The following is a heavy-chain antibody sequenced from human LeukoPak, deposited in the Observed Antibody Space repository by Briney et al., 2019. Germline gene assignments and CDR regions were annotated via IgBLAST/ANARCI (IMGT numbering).Heavy chain of an antibody. V-gene: IGHV3-15*01. CDR2: IKGKTDGGTT. CDR3: TTDYYDYVWGSYRPDN. CDR1: GFTFSNAW. J-gene: IGHJ4*02. Sequence: GGSLRLSCAASGFTFSNAWMSWVRQAPGKGLEGVGRIKGKTDGGTTDYAAPVKDRFTISRDDAKNTLYLQMNSLKPEDTAVYYCTTDYYDYVWGSYRPDNWGQGTLVTVSS. D-gene: IGHD3-16*02.